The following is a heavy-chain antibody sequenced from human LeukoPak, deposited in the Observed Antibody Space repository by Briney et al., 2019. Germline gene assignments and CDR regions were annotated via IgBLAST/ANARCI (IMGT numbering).Heavy chain of an antibody. J-gene: IGHJ4*02. CDR2: ISSSGSTI. Sequence: GGSLXLSXAASGFIFSDYYMSWIRQAPGKGLEGVSYISSSGSTIYYADSVKGRFTISRDNAKNSLYLQMNSLRAEDTAVYYCARGENESPFDYWGQGTLVTVSS. CDR1: GFIFSDYY. CDR3: ARGENESPFDY. V-gene: IGHV3-11*04.